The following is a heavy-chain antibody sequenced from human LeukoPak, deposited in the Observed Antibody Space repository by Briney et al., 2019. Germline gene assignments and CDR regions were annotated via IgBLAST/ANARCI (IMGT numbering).Heavy chain of an antibody. CDR1: GSRSTSYW. V-gene: IGHV5-51*01. CDR3: ARRVVVPAAIQGDAFDI. CDR2: IYPGDSDT. J-gene: IGHJ3*02. D-gene: IGHD2-2*02. Sequence: GALLKISWKGSGSRSTSYWIGGVRQMPGKGLEGMGIIYPGDSDTSYSTSFKGQVTISADKSISTAYLQWSSLKASDTAMYYCARRVVVPAAIQGDAFDIWGQGTMVTVSS.